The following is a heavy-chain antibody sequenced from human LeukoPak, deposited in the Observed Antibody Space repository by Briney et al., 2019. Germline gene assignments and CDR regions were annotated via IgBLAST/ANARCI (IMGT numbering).Heavy chain of an antibody. J-gene: IGHJ4*02. V-gene: IGHV3-43*01. CDR2: ISWDGGST. CDR1: GXTFDDFT. D-gene: IGHD2/OR15-2a*01. CDR3: AKGLSTYYFDY. Sequence: PGGSLRLSCAASGXTFDDFTMHWVRQAPGKGLEWVSLISWDGGSTHYADSVKGRFTVSRDNSKNSLYLQMNSLRTEDTALYYCAKGLSTYYFDYWGQGTLVIVSS.